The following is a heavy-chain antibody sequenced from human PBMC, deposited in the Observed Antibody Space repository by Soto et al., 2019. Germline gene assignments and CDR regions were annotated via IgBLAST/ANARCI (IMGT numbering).Heavy chain of an antibody. Sequence: GGSLRLSCAASGFTFSSYGMHWVRQAPGKGLEWVAVIWYDGSNKYYADSVKGRFTISRDNSKNTLYLQMNSLRAEDTAVYYCARGKRGVLWFRESFDYWGQGTLVTVSS. CDR2: IWYDGSNK. J-gene: IGHJ4*02. CDR3: ARGKRGVLWFRESFDY. D-gene: IGHD3-10*01. CDR1: GFTFSSYG. V-gene: IGHV3-33*01.